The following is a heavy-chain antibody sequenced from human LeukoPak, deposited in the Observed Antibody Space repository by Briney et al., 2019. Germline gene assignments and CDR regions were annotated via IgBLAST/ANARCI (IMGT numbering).Heavy chain of an antibody. J-gene: IGHJ3*02. CDR2: IYYSGST. Sequence: SSETLSLTCTVSGGSISSSSYYWGWIRQPPGKGLEWIGSIYYSGSTYYNPSLKSRVTISVDTSKNQFSLKLSSVTAADTAVYYCARGRGSYSGSYFGAFDIWGQGTMVTVSS. CDR1: GGSISSSSYY. V-gene: IGHV4-39*07. D-gene: IGHD1-26*01. CDR3: ARGRGSYSGSYFGAFDI.